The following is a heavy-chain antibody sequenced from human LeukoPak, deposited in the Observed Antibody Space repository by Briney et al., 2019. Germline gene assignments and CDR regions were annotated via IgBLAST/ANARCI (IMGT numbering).Heavy chain of an antibody. CDR1: GFTFDDHA. Sequence: GGSLRLYCAASGFTFDDHAMHWVRQAPGKGLEWVSGISDNGGSSGYADSVKCRFTISRANGKNSLFLQMNSLRVEDTAFYYCTKGSGSWVDYWGQGTLVTVSS. V-gene: IGHV3-9*01. CDR3: TKGSGSWVDY. CDR2: ISDNGGSS. D-gene: IGHD2-15*01. J-gene: IGHJ4*02.